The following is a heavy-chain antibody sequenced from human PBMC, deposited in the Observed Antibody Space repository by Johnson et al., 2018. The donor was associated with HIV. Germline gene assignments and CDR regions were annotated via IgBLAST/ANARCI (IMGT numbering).Heavy chain of an antibody. J-gene: IGHJ3*01. CDR3: TTARRYF. CDR2: IKSKTEGGTT. CDR1: GFTFSNAW. Sequence: VQLVESGGGLVKPGGSLRLSCAASGFTFSNAWMSWVRQAPGNGLEWVGRIKSKTEGGTTDYAAPVKGRFTISRDDSKNTLYLQMNSLKTEDTAVYYCTTARRYFWGQGTMVTVSS. D-gene: IGHD1-1*01. V-gene: IGHV3-15*01.